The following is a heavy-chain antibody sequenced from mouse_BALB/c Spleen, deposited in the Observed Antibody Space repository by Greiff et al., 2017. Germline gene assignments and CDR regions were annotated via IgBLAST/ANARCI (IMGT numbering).Heavy chain of an antibody. V-gene: IGHV1-5*01. J-gene: IGHJ4*01. CDR3: TRSYGNYVDYAMDY. CDR1: GYSFTSYW. CDR2: IYPGNSDT. Sequence: EVQLQQSGTVLARPGASVKMSCKASGYSFTSYWMHWVKQRPGQGLEWIGAIYPGNSDTSYNQKFKGKAKLTAVTSASTAYMELSSLTNEDSAVYYCTRSYGNYVDYAMDYWGQGTSVTVSS. D-gene: IGHD2-1*01.